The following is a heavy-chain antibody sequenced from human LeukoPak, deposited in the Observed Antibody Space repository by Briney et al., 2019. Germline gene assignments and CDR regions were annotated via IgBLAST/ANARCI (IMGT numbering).Heavy chain of an antibody. J-gene: IGHJ4*02. CDR1: GFTFSNYC. V-gene: IGHV3-11*06. D-gene: IGHD5/OR15-5a*01. CDR3: ARESTISSVGHFHY. Sequence: GGSLRLFCAGSGFTFSNYCKGCVRQAPGKGLEWVSYISSSSSYTNYADSVKGRFTISRDNAKNSLYLQINSLRAEDTAVYCSARESTISSVGHFHYSGQRTLVTVSS. CDR2: ISSSSSYT.